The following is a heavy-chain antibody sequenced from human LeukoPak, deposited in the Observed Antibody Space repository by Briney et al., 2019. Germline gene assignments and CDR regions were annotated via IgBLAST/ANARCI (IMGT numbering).Heavy chain of an antibody. CDR3: ARSNDFYYPLNY. J-gene: IGHJ4*02. V-gene: IGHV4-38-2*02. CDR1: GHSIISANY. Sequence: SETLSLTCTVSGHSIISANYWGWIRQPPGEGLEWIGIIYHSGNTYYNPSLKSRVTLSLETSKNQFPLKLNSVTAADTAVYYCARSNDFYYPLNYWGQGTLVTVSS. D-gene: IGHD3-22*01. CDR2: IYHSGNT.